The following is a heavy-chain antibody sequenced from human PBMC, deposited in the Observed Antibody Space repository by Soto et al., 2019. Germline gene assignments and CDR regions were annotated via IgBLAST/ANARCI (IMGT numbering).Heavy chain of an antibody. D-gene: IGHD4-17*01. CDR1: GFSFSYYP. V-gene: IGHV3-30*18. J-gene: IGHJ4*02. Sequence: QVQLVESGGGVVQPGRSLRLSGAASGFSFSYYPINWVRRAPAKGLEWVALISYDGGKKFYADSVKGRFTISRDNSKNTLYLQMNGLRTEGTAVYYCAKTGRDYGDSPNDYWGQGTLVTVSS. CDR2: ISYDGGKK. CDR3: AKTGRDYGDSPNDY.